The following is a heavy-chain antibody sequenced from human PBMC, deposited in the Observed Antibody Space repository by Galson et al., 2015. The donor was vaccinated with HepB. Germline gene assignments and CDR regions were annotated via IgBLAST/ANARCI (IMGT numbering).Heavy chain of an antibody. CDR2: INSDGSST. CDR3: AREALYCTGGVCYRVEDY. J-gene: IGHJ4*02. D-gene: IGHD2-8*02. V-gene: IGHV3-74*01. CDR1: GFTFSSYW. Sequence: SLRLSCAASGFTFSSYWMHWVRHAPGKGLVWVSRINSDGSSTSYADSVKGRFTISRDNAKNTLYLQMNSLRTEDTAVYYCAREALYCTGGVCYRVEDYWGQGTLVTVSS.